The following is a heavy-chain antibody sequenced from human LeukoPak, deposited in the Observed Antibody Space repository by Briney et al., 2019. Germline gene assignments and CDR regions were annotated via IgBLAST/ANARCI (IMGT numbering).Heavy chain of an antibody. CDR3: AIGAIVATIDY. CDR2: IYSGSST. D-gene: IGHD5-12*01. V-gene: IGHV3-66*01. J-gene: IGHJ4*02. Sequence: GGSLRLSCAASGLTVSSNYMSWVRQAPGKGLERVSLIYSGSSTYYADSVKGRFTISRDKSKNTLYLQMSSLRVEDTAVYYCAIGAIVATIDYWGQGTLVTVSS. CDR1: GLTVSSNY.